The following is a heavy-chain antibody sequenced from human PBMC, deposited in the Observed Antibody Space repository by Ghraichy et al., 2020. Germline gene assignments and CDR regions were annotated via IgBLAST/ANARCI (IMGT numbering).Heavy chain of an antibody. CDR3: AREPVVAEDSGYYYYGMDV. V-gene: IGHV1-46*04. D-gene: IGHD2-15*01. Sequence: GIINPSGGSTSYAQKLQGRVTMTRDTSTSTVYMELSSLRSEDTAVYYCAREPVVAEDSGYYYYGMDVCRHGTTVTVSS. CDR2: INPSGGST. J-gene: IGHJ6*02.